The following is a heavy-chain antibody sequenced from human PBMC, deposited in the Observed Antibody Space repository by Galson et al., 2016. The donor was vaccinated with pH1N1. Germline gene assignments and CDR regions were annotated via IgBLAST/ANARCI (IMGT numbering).Heavy chain of an antibody. CDR1: GYSFTSYW. Sequence: QSGAEVKKPGESLKISCKGSGYSFTSYWIAWVRQMPGKGLEWMGIIYSGDSDTRYSPSFQGQVTISADKSINTAYLQWSSLKASDTAMYYCARIGSDDPIYYYYMDVWGKGTTVTVSS. J-gene: IGHJ6*03. D-gene: IGHD2-21*01. CDR2: IYSGDSDT. V-gene: IGHV5-51*01. CDR3: ARIGSDDPIYYYYMDV.